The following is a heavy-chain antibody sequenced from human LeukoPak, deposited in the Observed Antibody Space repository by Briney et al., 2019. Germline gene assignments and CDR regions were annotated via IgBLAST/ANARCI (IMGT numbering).Heavy chain of an antibody. Sequence: ASVKVSCKASGYTFTSYGISWVRQAPGQGLEWMGWISAYNGNTNYAQKLQGRVTMTTDTSTSTAYMELSSLRSEDTAVYYCARVRGKYYGYYYYYMDVWGKGTTVTISS. CDR2: ISAYNGNT. D-gene: IGHD4-17*01. CDR3: ARVRGKYYGYYYYYMDV. CDR1: GYTFTSYG. V-gene: IGHV1-18*01. J-gene: IGHJ6*03.